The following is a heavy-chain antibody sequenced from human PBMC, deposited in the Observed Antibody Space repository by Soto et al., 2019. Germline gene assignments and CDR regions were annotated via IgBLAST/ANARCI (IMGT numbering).Heavy chain of an antibody. V-gene: IGHV2-5*02. D-gene: IGHD6-19*01. Sequence: QITLKESGPTLVKPTQTLTLTCTFSGFSLSSTRMAVGWIRQPPGKALEWLALIYWDDDKRYSPFLKSRLTLXXXTXXNQVVLTMSNMDPVDTASYYCAHIVVAGLGYYLDYWGQRTLVTVSS. J-gene: IGHJ4*02. CDR2: IYWDDDK. CDR1: GFSLSSTRMA. CDR3: AHIVVAGLGYYLDY.